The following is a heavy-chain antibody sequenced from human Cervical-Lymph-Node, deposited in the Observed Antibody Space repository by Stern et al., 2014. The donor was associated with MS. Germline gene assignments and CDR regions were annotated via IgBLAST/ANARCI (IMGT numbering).Heavy chain of an antibody. Sequence: EVQLVESGAEVKKPGESLKISCKGSGYNFINYWIGWVRQLPGKGLEWMAIIYPGDSEIRCSPSFQGHVTISADKSISTAYLQWSSLKASDTAMYYCVRDSGYVALDVWGQGTMVTVSS. CDR1: GYNFINYW. V-gene: IGHV5-51*01. CDR2: IYPGDSEI. CDR3: VRDSGYVALDV. D-gene: IGHD5-12*01. J-gene: IGHJ3*01.